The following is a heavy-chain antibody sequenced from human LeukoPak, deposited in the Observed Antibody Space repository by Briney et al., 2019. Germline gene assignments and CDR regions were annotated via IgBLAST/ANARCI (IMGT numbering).Heavy chain of an antibody. CDR2: IYYSGST. Sequence: SETLSLTCTVSGGSLSSYYWSWIRQPPGKGLEWIGYIYYSGSTNYNPSLKSRVTISVDTSKNQFSLKLSSVTAADTAVYYCARGDSSGWSLAPQFDYWGQGTLVTVSS. D-gene: IGHD6-19*01. CDR1: GGSLSSYY. J-gene: IGHJ4*02. CDR3: ARGDSSGWSLAPQFDY. V-gene: IGHV4-59*01.